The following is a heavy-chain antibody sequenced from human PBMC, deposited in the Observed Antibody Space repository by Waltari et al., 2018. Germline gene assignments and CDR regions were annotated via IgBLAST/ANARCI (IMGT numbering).Heavy chain of an antibody. Sequence: QVKLVESGGGVVQPGGSLRLSCAASGFTFSSYGMHWVRQAPGKGLEWVAFIRYDGSNKYYADSVKGRFTISRDNSKNTLYLQMNSLRAEDTAVYYCAKESSYDSSGYYLFDYWGQGTLVTVSS. CDR2: IRYDGSNK. CDR3: AKESSYDSSGYYLFDY. CDR1: GFTFSSYG. D-gene: IGHD3-22*01. V-gene: IGHV3-30*02. J-gene: IGHJ4*02.